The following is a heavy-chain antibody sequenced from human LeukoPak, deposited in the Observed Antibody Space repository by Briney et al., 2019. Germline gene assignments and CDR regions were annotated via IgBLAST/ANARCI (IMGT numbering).Heavy chain of an antibody. CDR3: AREPNSNYFDY. CDR1: GYTFTSYY. V-gene: IGHV1-46*01. D-gene: IGHD4-11*01. J-gene: IGHJ4*02. Sequence: ASVKASCKASGYTFTSYYMHWVRQAPGQGLEWMGIINPSGGSTSYAQKFQGRVTMTRDMSTSTVYMELSSLRSEDTAVYYCAREPNSNYFDYWGQGTLVTVSS. CDR2: INPSGGST.